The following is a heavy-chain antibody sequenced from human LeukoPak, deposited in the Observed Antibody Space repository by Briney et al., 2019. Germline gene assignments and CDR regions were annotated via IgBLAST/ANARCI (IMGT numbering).Heavy chain of an antibody. D-gene: IGHD4-17*01. CDR1: GFTFSDYW. V-gene: IGHV3-7*03. CDR3: ARSGDYLHFDY. Sequence: GGSLRLSCAASGFTFSDYWMNWVRQAPGKGLEWVANINQDGSQKHYVDSVKGRFTISRDNAKNSMYLQMNSLRVEDTAVYYCARSGDYLHFDYWGQGTLVTVSS. CDR2: INQDGSQK. J-gene: IGHJ4*02.